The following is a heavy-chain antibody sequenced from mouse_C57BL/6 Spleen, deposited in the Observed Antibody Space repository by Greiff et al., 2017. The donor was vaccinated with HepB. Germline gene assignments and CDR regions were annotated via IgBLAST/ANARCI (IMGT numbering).Heavy chain of an antibody. CDR3: TRKEDDNYEAY. J-gene: IGHJ3*01. CDR1: GFTIKDYY. CDR2: IDPEDGDT. D-gene: IGHD2-1*01. Sequence: VQLQQSGAELVRPGASVKLSCTASGFTIKDYYMHWVKQRPEQGLEWIGRIDPEDGDTECAPKFQGKATMTADTSSNTAYLQLSSLTSEDTAVYYCTRKEDDNYEAYWGQGTLVTVSA. V-gene: IGHV14-1*01.